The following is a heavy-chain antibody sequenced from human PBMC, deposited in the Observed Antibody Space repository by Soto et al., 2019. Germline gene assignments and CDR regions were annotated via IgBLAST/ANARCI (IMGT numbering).Heavy chain of an antibody. Sequence: SETLSLTCTVSGGSISSSSYYWGWIRQPPGKGLEWIGYIYYSGSTNYNPSLKSRVTISVDTSKNQFSLKLSSVTAADTAVYYCARVIINGVCDYWGQGTLVTVSS. D-gene: IGHD2-8*01. CDR2: IYYSGST. CDR3: ARVIINGVCDY. J-gene: IGHJ4*02. V-gene: IGHV4-61*05. CDR1: GGSISSSSYY.